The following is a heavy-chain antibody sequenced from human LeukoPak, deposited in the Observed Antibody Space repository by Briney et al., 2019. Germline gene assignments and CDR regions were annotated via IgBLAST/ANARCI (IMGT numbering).Heavy chain of an antibody. CDR3: ARGISGEFDY. CDR2: IYTSGST. Sequence: SETLSLACAASGGSISSGSYYWSWIRQPAGKGLEWIGRIYTSGSTNYNPSLKSRVTISVDTSKNQFSLKLSSVTAADTAVYYCARGISGEFDYWGQGTLVTVSS. CDR1: GGSISSGSYY. D-gene: IGHD6-19*01. J-gene: IGHJ4*02. V-gene: IGHV4-61*02.